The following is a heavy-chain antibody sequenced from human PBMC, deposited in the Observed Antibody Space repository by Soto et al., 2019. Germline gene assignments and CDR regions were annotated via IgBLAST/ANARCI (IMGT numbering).Heavy chain of an antibody. CDR1: GYTFTSYD. Sequence: QVQLVQSGAEVKKPGASVKVSCKASGYTFTSYDINWVRQATGQRPEWMGWMNPNSGDTHYAQTFQGRVTMTRNTSMSTAYMELSSLSSEDTAMYYCARWYGGNSGDYWGQGTLVTVSS. CDR2: MNPNSGDT. V-gene: IGHV1-8*01. D-gene: IGHD2-21*02. CDR3: ARWYGGNSGDY. J-gene: IGHJ4*02.